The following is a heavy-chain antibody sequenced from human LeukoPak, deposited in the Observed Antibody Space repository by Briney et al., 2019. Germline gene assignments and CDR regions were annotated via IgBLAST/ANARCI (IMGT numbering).Heavy chain of an antibody. J-gene: IGHJ4*02. V-gene: IGHV3-23*01. CDR3: AKDVGIAVAGPFDY. CDR2: ISGSGGRT. Sequence: ETLSLTCTVSGYSISSGYYWGWIRQPPGKGPEWISDISGSGGRTHYADSVKGRFTISRDNSKNTLYLQMNSLRVEDTAVYYCAKDVGIAVAGPFDYWGQGTLVTVSS. CDR1: GYSISSGYY. D-gene: IGHD6-19*01.